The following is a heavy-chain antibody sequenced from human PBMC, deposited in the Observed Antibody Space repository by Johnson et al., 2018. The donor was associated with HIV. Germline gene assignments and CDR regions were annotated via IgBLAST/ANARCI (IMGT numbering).Heavy chain of an antibody. J-gene: IGHJ3*02. CDR2: ISGSDHST. CDR1: AFTFSSND. CDR3: ARVRAGRENAFDI. Sequence: VQLVESGGGLVQPGGSLRLSCGASAFTFSSNDMKWVRQAPGKGLEWVSPISGSDHSTYYADSVRGRFTISRDNSKNTLSLQMNSPRVDDTAIYYCARVRAGRENAFDIWGQGTMVTVSS. D-gene: IGHD1-26*01. V-gene: IGHV3-23*04.